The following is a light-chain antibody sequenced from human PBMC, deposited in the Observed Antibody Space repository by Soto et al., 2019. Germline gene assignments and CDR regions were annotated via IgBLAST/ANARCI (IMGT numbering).Light chain of an antibody. CDR3: QQYLISVT. Sequence: EIVMTQSPATLSVSPGERATFSCRASQSVSSNVAWYQQIPGQTPRLLIYGASNRATGIPARFSGSGSGTDFTLTISRLEPQDSAMYYCQQYLISVTFGQGTRLEIK. CDR1: QSVSSN. CDR2: GAS. V-gene: IGKV3D-15*01. J-gene: IGKJ5*01.